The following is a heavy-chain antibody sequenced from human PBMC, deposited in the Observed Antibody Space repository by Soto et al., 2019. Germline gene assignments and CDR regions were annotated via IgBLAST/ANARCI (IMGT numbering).Heavy chain of an antibody. D-gene: IGHD3-9*01. J-gene: IGHJ4*02. Sequence: GGSLRLSCAASGFTFSSYSMNWVRQAPGKGLEWVSSISSSSSYIYYADSVKGRFTISRDNAKNSLYLQMNSLRAEDTAVYYCARDILRYFDWLLGGPDYWGQGTLVTVSS. CDR2: ISSSSSYI. CDR1: GFTFSSYS. CDR3: ARDILRYFDWLLGGPDY. V-gene: IGHV3-21*01.